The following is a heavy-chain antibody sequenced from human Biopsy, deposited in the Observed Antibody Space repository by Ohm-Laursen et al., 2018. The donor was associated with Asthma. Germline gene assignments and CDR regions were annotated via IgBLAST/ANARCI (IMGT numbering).Heavy chain of an antibody. J-gene: IGHJ6*02. CDR1: SGSINNFY. D-gene: IGHD6-19*01. CDR3: VRQSGYRSGWPKLLFVYYGMDV. Sequence: GTLSLTCTASSGSINNFYWSWIRQPPGKGLESIGHVYYSGSTNYNPSLESRVTISLDASKNEFSLRLTYVTAADTAQYYCVRQSGYRSGWPKLLFVYYGMDVWGPGTTVTVSS. V-gene: IGHV4-59*08. CDR2: VYYSGST.